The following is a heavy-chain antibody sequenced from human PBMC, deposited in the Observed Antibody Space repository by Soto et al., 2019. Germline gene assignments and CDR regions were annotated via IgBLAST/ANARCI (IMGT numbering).Heavy chain of an antibody. CDR2: IYYSGST. CDR1: GGSISSGDYY. J-gene: IGHJ6*02. CDR3: ARDRLVFWSGYSYFRGMDV. Sequence: SETLSLTCTVSGGSISSGDYYWSWIRQPPGKGLEWIGYIYYSGSTYYNPSLKSRVTISVDTSKNQFSLKLSSVTAADTAVYYCARDRLVFWSGYSYFRGMDVWGQGTTVTSP. D-gene: IGHD3-3*01. V-gene: IGHV4-30-4*01.